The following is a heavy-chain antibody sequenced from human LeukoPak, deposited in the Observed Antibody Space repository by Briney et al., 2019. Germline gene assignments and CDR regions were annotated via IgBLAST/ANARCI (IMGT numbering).Heavy chain of an antibody. CDR3: ARDRLELRGASYYYYMDV. Sequence: GGSLGLSCAASGFTFSSYSMNWVRQAPGKGLEWVSYISSSSSTIYYADSVKGRFTISRDNAKNSLYLQMNSLRAEDTAVYYCARDRLELRGASYYYYMDVWGKGTTVTVSS. V-gene: IGHV3-48*01. D-gene: IGHD1-7*01. J-gene: IGHJ6*03. CDR2: ISSSSSTI. CDR1: GFTFSSYS.